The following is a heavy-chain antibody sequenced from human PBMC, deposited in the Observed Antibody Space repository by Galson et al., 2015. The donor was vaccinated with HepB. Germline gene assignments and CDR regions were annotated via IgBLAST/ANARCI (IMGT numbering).Heavy chain of an antibody. J-gene: IGHJ5*02. D-gene: IGHD6-6*01. Sequence: SVKVSCKASGYTFTSYYMHWVRQAPGQGLEWMGIINPSGGSTSYAQKFQGRVTITADESTSTAYMELSSLRSEDTAVYYCARSPWIAARPGWFDPWGQGTLVTVSS. V-gene: IGHV1-46*01. CDR3: ARSPWIAARPGWFDP. CDR2: INPSGGST. CDR1: GYTFTSYY.